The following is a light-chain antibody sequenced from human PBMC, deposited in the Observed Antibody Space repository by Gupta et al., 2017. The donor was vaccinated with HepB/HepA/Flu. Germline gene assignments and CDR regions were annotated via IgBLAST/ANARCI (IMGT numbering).Light chain of an antibody. CDR3: QSYDSSLSGSRV. Sequence: QSVLTQPPSVSGAPGQRVTISCTGSSSNIGAGYDVHWYQQLPGTAPKLLIYGNSNRPSGVPARFSCSKSGTSASLAITGLQAEDEADYYCQSYDSSLSGSRVFGGGTKLTVL. V-gene: IGLV1-40*01. CDR1: SSNIGAGYD. CDR2: GNS. J-gene: IGLJ2*01.